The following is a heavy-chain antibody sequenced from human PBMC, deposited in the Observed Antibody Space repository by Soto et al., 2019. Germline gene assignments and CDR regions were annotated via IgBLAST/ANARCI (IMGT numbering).Heavy chain of an antibody. CDR2: IWYDGSNK. J-gene: IGHJ6*02. Sequence: VQLVESGGGVVQPGRSPRLSCAASGFTFSSYGMHWVRQAPGKGLEWVAVIWYDGSNKYYADSVKGRFTISRDNSKNTLYLQMNSLRAEDTAVYYCARVPAYYDFWSAGRKGYGMDVWGQGTTVTVSS. V-gene: IGHV3-33*01. CDR3: ARVPAYYDFWSAGRKGYGMDV. CDR1: GFTFSSYG. D-gene: IGHD3-3*01.